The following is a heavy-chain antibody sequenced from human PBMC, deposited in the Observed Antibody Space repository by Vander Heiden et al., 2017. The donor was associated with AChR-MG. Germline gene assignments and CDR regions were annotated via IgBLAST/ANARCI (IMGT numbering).Heavy chain of an antibody. D-gene: IGHD6-13*01. Sequence: QVQLQQWGAGLLKPSETLSLTCAVYGGSFSGYYWSWIRQPPGKGLEWIGEINHSGSTNYNPSLKSRVTISVDTSKNQFSLKLSSVTAADTAVYYCARGGSSWPVYYYYYYGMDVWGQGTTVTVSS. CDR3: ARGGSSWPVYYYYYYGMDV. CDR2: INHSGST. CDR1: GGSFSGYY. J-gene: IGHJ6*02. V-gene: IGHV4-34*01.